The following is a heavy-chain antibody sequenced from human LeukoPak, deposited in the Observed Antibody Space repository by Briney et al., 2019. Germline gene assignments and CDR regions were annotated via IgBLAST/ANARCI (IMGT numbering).Heavy chain of an antibody. Sequence: GGSLRLSCAASGFTFSNAWMIWVRQAPGKGLEWVSSISSSGTYIYYADSLKGRFTISRDNAANSLYLQMNSLRAEDTAVYYCARRLLSGDFWGIDYWGQGTLVTVSS. J-gene: IGHJ4*02. CDR1: GFTFSNAW. CDR3: ARRLLSGDFWGIDY. CDR2: ISSSGTYI. D-gene: IGHD3-16*01. V-gene: IGHV3-21*01.